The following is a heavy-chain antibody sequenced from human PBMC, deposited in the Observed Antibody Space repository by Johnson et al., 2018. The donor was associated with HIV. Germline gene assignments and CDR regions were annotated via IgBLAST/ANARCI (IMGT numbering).Heavy chain of an antibody. D-gene: IGHD3-9*01. CDR1: GFTFSSYA. CDR2: ISYDGSNK. V-gene: IGHV3-30-3*01. CDR3: ASVYYNILTGYYYDALDM. Sequence: QVQLMESGGGVVQPGRSLRLSCAASGFTFSSYAMHWVRQAPGKGLAWVAHISYDGSNKYYADSVKGRFPISRDNSKNTLYLQMNSLRAEDTAVYYCASVYYNILTGYYYDALDMWGQGTMVTVSS. J-gene: IGHJ3*02.